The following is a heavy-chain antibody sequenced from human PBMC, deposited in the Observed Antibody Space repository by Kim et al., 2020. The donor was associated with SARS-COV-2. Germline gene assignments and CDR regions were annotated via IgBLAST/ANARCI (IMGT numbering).Heavy chain of an antibody. V-gene: IGHV3-11*05. D-gene: IGHD2-2*01. J-gene: IGHJ3*02. CDR2: ISSSSSYT. CDR1: GFTFSDYY. CDR3: AREAIVVVPAAIGAFDI. Sequence: GGSLRLSCAASGFTFSDYYMSWIRQAPGKGLEWVSYISSSSSYTNYADSVKGRFTISRDNAKNSLYLQMNSLRAEDTAVYYCAREAIVVVPAAIGAFDIWGQGTMVTVSS.